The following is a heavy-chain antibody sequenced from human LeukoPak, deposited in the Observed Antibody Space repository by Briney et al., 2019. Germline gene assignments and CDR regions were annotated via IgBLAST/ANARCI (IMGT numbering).Heavy chain of an antibody. D-gene: IGHD2-2*01. CDR3: AKDPYARIVVVPAAIGH. CDR2: IRYDGSNK. CDR1: GFTFSSYG. V-gene: IGHV3-30*02. J-gene: IGHJ1*01. Sequence: GGSLRLSCAASGFTFSSYGMHWVRQAPGKGLEWVAFIRYDGSNKYYADSVKGRFTISRDNSKNTLYLQMNSLRAEDTAVYYCAKDPYARIVVVPAAIGHWGQGTLVTVSS.